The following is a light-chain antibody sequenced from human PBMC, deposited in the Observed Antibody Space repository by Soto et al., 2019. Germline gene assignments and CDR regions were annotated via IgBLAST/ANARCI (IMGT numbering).Light chain of an antibody. V-gene: IGKV2-28*01. CDR1: QSLLHRNGYNY. CDR3: MQPLQTLIT. Sequence: DVVLTQSPLSLPVTPGEPASISCRSSQSLLHRNGYNYLDWYLLKSGQPPQLVIYLGSNRGSGVPDRFSGSGSGTHFTLTISRVETEDAGVYFCMQPLQTLITFGQGTRLEIK. J-gene: IGKJ5*01. CDR2: LGS.